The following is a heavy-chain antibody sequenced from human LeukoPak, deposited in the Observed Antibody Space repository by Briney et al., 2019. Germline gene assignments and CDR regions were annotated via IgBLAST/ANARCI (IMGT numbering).Heavy chain of an antibody. CDR1: GFTFSSYA. CDR2: ISSNGGST. Sequence: GGSLRLSCSASGFTFSSYAMHWVRQAPGKGLEYVSAISSNGGSTYYADSVKGRFTISRDNSKNTLYLQMSSLRAEDTAVYYCVKPVLFLNCSSTSCYYFDYWGQGTLVTVSS. D-gene: IGHD2-2*01. CDR3: VKPVLFLNCSSTSCYYFDY. J-gene: IGHJ4*02. V-gene: IGHV3-64D*06.